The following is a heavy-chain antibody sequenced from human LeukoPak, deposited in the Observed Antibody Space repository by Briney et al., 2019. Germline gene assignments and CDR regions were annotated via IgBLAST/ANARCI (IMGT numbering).Heavy chain of an antibody. CDR1: GGSISSGSYY. CDR3: ARADYGGDSAAFDI. J-gene: IGHJ3*02. V-gene: IGHV4-39*07. CDR2: IYYSGST. Sequence: PSETLSLTCSVSGGSISSGSYYWGWIRQPPGKGLEWIGTIYYSGSTYYNPSLKSRVTISVDTSKNQFSLNLSSVTAADTAVYYCARADYGGDSAAFDIWGQGTMVTVSS. D-gene: IGHD4-23*01.